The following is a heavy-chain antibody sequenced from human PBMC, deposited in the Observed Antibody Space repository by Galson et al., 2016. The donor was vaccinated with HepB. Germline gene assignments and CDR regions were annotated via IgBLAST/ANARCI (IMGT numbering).Heavy chain of an antibody. CDR2: IGIAGDT. CDR1: GFTFSSYA. V-gene: IGHV3-13*01. CDR3: ATFSHYGSGLDK. Sequence: SLRLSCAASGFTFSSYAMLWVRQAAGRGLEWVSLIGIAGDTYYPGSVKGRFTISRENAKNSLYLQMDSLRAGDTAIYYCATFSHYGSGLDKWGQGTLVTVSS. D-gene: IGHD3-10*01. J-gene: IGHJ4*02.